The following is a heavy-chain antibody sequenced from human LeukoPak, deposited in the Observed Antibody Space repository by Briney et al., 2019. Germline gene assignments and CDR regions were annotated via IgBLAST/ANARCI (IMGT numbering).Heavy chain of an antibody. CDR2: IWYDGSNK. D-gene: IGHD3-22*01. V-gene: IGHV3-33*01. J-gene: IGHJ4*02. CDR3: ARDGLNYYDSSGYYPRYYFDY. CDR1: GFTFSSYG. Sequence: GGSLRLSCAASGFTFSSYGMHWVRQAPGKGLEWVAVIWYDGSNKYYADSVKGRFTISRDNSKNTLYLQMNSLRAEDTAVYYCARDGLNYYDSSGYYPRYYFDYWGQGTLVTVSS.